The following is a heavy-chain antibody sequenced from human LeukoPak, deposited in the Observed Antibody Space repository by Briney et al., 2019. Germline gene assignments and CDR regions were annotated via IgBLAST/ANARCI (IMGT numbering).Heavy chain of an antibody. Sequence: ASVKVSCKASGYTFTSYDINWVRQATGQGLEWMGWMNPNSGNTGYAQKFQGRVTITRKTAISTAYMELSSLRSEDTAVYYCARGIAVAGTGFDYWGQGTLVTVSS. CDR1: GYTFTSYD. D-gene: IGHD6-19*01. J-gene: IGHJ4*02. CDR2: MNPNSGNT. CDR3: ARGIAVAGTGFDY. V-gene: IGHV1-8*03.